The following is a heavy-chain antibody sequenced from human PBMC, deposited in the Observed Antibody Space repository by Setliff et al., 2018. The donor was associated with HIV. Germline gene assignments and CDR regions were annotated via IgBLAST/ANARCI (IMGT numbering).Heavy chain of an antibody. V-gene: IGHV1-69*02. Sequence: SVKVSCKASGGTFSDYTVNWVRQAPGQGLELMGRIIPIIGIENYAQKFQGRVTITADKSTSTAYMELNSLRSDDTAIYYCARSDCSSVRCYIGHSFEIWGQGTMVTVSS. J-gene: IGHJ3*02. CDR1: GGTFSDYT. CDR3: ARSDCSSVRCYIGHSFEI. CDR2: IIPIIGIE. D-gene: IGHD2-15*01.